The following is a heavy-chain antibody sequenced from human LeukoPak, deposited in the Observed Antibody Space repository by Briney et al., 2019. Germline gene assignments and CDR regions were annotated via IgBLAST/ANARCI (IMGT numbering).Heavy chain of an antibody. CDR2: INPNSGGT. CDR3: ASLAGATSLWIDI. CDR1: GYTFTGYY. J-gene: IGHJ3*02. V-gene: IGHV1-2*02. D-gene: IGHD5-12*01. Sequence: GASVKVSCKASGYTFTGYYMHWVRQAPGQGLEWMGWINPNSGGTNYAQKFQGRVTMTRDTSISTAYMELSRLRSDDTAVYYCASLAGATSLWIDIWGQGTMVTVSS.